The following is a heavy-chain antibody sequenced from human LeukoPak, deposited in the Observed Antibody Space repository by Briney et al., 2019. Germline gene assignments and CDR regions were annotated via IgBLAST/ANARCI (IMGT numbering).Heavy chain of an antibody. Sequence: ASVKVSCKASGYTFTSYGISWVRQAPGQGLEWMGWISAYNGNTNYAQKLQGRVTMTTDTSTSTAYMELRSLRSGDTAVYYCARDGLWFGEHSFDYWGQGTLVTVSS. CDR1: GYTFTSYG. V-gene: IGHV1-18*01. CDR2: ISAYNGNT. J-gene: IGHJ4*02. CDR3: ARDGLWFGEHSFDY. D-gene: IGHD3-10*01.